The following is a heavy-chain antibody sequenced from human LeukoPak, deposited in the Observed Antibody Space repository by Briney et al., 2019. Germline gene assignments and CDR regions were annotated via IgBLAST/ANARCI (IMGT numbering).Heavy chain of an antibody. V-gene: IGHV3-74*01. J-gene: IGHJ3*02. CDR1: GFTFSSYW. CDR3: ARDYAVGESFDI. CDR2: ITSDGSST. D-gene: IGHD3-16*01. Sequence: PGGSLRLSCAASGFTFSSYWMHWVRQAPGEGLVWVARITSDGSSTSHADSVKGRFIISRDNAKNTLYLQMNSLRAEDTAVYYCARDYAVGESFDIWGQGTLVTVSS.